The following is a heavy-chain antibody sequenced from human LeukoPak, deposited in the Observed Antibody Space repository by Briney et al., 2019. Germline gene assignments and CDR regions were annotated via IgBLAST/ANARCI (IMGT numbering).Heavy chain of an antibody. CDR3: VTNGTVTVAGTKFNYFDY. CDR1: GGPIRMSTYY. D-gene: IGHD6-19*01. J-gene: IGHJ4*02. V-gene: IGHV4-39*01. Sequence: PAETLSLTCTVSGGPIRMSTYYWRSIRQPPGKGLEWIGSIYHSGSTHYNPSLRSRVTMSVDTSKNQFTLKVTAVTAADTAVYYCVTNGTVTVAGTKFNYFDYWGQGALVTVSS. CDR2: IYHSGST.